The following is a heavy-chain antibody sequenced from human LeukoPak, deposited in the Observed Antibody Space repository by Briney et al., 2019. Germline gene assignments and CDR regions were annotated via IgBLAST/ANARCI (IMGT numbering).Heavy chain of an antibody. V-gene: IGHV3-74*01. CDR1: GFTFSSYW. CDR2: INSDGSST. J-gene: IGHJ4*02. Sequence: GGSLRLSCAASGFTFSSYWMHWVRQAPGKGLVWVSRINSDGSSTSYADSVKGRFTISRDNAKNTLYLQMNSLKTEDTAVYYCTTIEDYYDSSGYFFDYWGQGTLVTVSS. D-gene: IGHD3-22*01. CDR3: TTIEDYYDSSGYFFDY.